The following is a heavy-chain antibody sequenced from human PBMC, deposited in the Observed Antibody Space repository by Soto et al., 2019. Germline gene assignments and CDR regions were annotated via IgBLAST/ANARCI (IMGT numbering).Heavy chain of an antibody. CDR1: GYTLTELS. D-gene: IGHD3-9*01. J-gene: IGHJ5*02. CDR2: FDPEDGET. V-gene: IGHV1-24*01. CDR3: ATGPRRRYFDWLFRETPNWFDP. Sequence: ASVKVSCKVSGYTLTELSMHWVRQVPGKGLEWMGGFDPEDGETIYAQKFQGRVTMTEDTSTDTAYMELSSLRSEDTAVYYCATGPRRRYFDWLFRETPNWFDPWGQGTLVTVSS.